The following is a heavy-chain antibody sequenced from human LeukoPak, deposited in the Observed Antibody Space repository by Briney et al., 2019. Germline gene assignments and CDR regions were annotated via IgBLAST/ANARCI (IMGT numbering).Heavy chain of an antibody. CDR2: MYYSGNT. V-gene: IGHV4-39*01. CDR3: ARHPHYYFDNTAR. CDR1: GDSVRTSNSY. Sequence: SETLSLTCTVSGDSVRTSNSYWGWIRQPPGKGLEWIGSMYYSGNTYYNPSLKSRVTISVDTSKNQLSLRLSSVSAADTAVYYCARHPHYYFDNTARWGQGTLVTVSS. D-gene: IGHD3-22*01. J-gene: IGHJ4*02.